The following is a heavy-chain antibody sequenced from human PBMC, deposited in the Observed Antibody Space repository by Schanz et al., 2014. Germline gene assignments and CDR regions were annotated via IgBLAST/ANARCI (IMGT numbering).Heavy chain of an antibody. Sequence: QVQLQESGPGLLKPSETLSLTCTVSGGSIRSYFWSWIRQPPGKGLEWIGYIYYSGSSDYNPSLKSRGTKSVNTSKTQFSRTLTSLTAADTAVYYCARDTTWRLDLWGRGTLVTVSS. CDR3: ARDTTWRLDL. V-gene: IGHV4-59*12. J-gene: IGHJ2*01. CDR1: GGSIRSYF. CDR2: IYYSGSS. D-gene: IGHD1-1*01.